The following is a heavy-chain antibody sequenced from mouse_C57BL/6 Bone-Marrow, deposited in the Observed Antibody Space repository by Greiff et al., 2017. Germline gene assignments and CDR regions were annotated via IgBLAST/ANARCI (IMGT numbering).Heavy chain of an antibody. V-gene: IGHV1-69*01. J-gene: IGHJ1*03. Sequence: QVHVKQPGAELVMPGASVQLSCKASGYTFTSYWMHWVKQRPGQGLAWIGEIDPSDSYTNYNQKFKGKSTLTVDKSSSTAYMQLSSLTSEDSAVYYCAREGLRFYWYFDVWGTGTTVTVSS. CDR1: GYTFTSYW. CDR2: IDPSDSYT. CDR3: AREGLRFYWYFDV. D-gene: IGHD2-2*01.